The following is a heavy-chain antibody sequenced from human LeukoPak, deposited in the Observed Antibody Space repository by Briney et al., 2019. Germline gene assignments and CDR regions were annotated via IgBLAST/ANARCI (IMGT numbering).Heavy chain of an antibody. CDR1: GGTFSSYA. CDR3: ARGPHGYSGYDAHDY. V-gene: IGHV1-69*01. Sequence: ASVKVSCKASGGTFSSYAISWVRQAPGQGLEWMGGIIPIFGTANYAQKFQGRVTITADESTSTAYMELSSLRSEDTAVYYCARGPHGYSGYDAHDYWGQGTLVTVSS. D-gene: IGHD5-12*01. CDR2: IIPIFGTA. J-gene: IGHJ4*02.